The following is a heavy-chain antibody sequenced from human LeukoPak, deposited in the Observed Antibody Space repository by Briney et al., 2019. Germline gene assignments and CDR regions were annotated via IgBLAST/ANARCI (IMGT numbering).Heavy chain of an antibody. CDR3: ARGSYDSSGYIVDY. CDR2: ISAYNGNT. Sequence: ASVKVSCKASGYTFSSYEISWVRQAPGQGLEWMGWISAYNGNTNYAQKFQGRVTMTTDTSTRTAYMELRSLRSEDTAVYYCARGSYDSSGYIVDYWGQGTLVTVSS. CDR1: GYTFSSYE. J-gene: IGHJ4*02. V-gene: IGHV1-18*01. D-gene: IGHD3-22*01.